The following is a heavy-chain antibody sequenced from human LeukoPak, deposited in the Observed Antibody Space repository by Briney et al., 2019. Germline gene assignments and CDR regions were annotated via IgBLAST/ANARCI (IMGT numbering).Heavy chain of an antibody. Sequence: GGSLRLSCVASGFTFSSYWMTWVRQAPGKGLEWVANIKEDGSEKYYVDSVKGRFSISRDNAKNSLFLQMNSQRAEDTAVYYCARDRYSSKWGQGTLVTGSS. J-gene: IGHJ1*01. V-gene: IGHV3-7*01. CDR3: ARDRYSSK. CDR2: IKEDGSEK. D-gene: IGHD6-19*01. CDR1: GFTFSSYW.